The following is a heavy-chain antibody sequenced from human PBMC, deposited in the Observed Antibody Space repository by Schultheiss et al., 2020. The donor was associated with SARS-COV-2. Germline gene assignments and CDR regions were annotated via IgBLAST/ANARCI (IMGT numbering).Heavy chain of an antibody. Sequence: SQTLSLTCAVYGGSFSGYYWSWIRQPPGKGLEWIGEINHSGSTNYNPSLKSRVTISVDTSKNQFSLKLSSVTAADTAVYYCARETLGTLVQGNWFDPWGQGTLVTVSS. CDR1: GGSFSGYY. V-gene: IGHV4-34*01. D-gene: IGHD3-10*01. CDR2: INHSGST. J-gene: IGHJ5*02. CDR3: ARETLGTLVQGNWFDP.